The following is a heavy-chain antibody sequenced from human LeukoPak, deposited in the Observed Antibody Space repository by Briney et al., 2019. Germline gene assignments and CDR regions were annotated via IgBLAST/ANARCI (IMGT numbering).Heavy chain of an antibody. J-gene: IGHJ5*02. CDR1: GYTFTSYD. CDR3: ARDASWGAAAAPGWFDP. Sequence: ASVKVSCKASGYTFTSYDINWVRQATGQGLEWMGWMNPNSDNTGYAQKFQGRVTMTRNTSISTAYMELSSLRSEDTAVYYCARDASWGAAAAPGWFDPWGQGTLVTVSS. D-gene: IGHD6-13*01. CDR2: MNPNSDNT. V-gene: IGHV1-8*01.